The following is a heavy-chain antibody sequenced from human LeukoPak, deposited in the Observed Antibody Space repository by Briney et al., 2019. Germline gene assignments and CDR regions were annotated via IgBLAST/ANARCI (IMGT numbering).Heavy chain of an antibody. J-gene: IGHJ3*01. CDR3: ARSSYSSSSSV. D-gene: IGHD6-6*01. CDR1: GFTFSGFW. Sequence: PGGTLRLSCAVSGFTFSGFWMSWSRKAPGKGLEWVASINSDGSEGYYADVVKGRFTISRDNAKNSLYLQINSLGAEDTAVYYCARSSYSSSSSVWGQGTMVTVSS. CDR2: INSDGSEG. V-gene: IGHV3-7*03.